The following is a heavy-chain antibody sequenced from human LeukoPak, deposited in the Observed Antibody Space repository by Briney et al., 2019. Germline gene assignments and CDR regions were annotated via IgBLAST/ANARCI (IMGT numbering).Heavy chain of an antibody. Sequence: GGSLRLSCAASGFTFSSYWMHWVRQAPGKGLVWVSRINSDGSSTSYADSVKGRFTISRDNAKNTPYLQMNSLRAEDTAVYYCASLMTTEPGYMDVWGKGTTVTVSS. CDR3: ASLMTTEPGYMDV. CDR2: INSDGSST. CDR1: GFTFSSYW. D-gene: IGHD4-17*01. V-gene: IGHV3-74*01. J-gene: IGHJ6*03.